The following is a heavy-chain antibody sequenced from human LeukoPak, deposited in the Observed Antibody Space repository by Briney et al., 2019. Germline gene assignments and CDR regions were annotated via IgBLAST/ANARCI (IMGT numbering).Heavy chain of an antibody. V-gene: IGHV4-39*07. D-gene: IGHD3-22*01. CDR2: IYYSGST. CDR3: ARYYYDSSGSTPDYFDY. J-gene: IGHJ4*02. Sequence: SETLSLTCTVSGGSISSSNFYWGWIRQPPGKGLEWIGSIYYSGSTYYNPSLKSRVTISVDTSKNQFSLKLSSVTAADTAVYYCARYYYDSSGSTPDYFDYWGQGTLVTVSS. CDR1: GGSISSSNFY.